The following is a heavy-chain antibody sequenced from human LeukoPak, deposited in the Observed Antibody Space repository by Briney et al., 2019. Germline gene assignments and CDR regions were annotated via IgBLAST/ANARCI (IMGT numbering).Heavy chain of an antibody. Sequence: SSETLSLTCTVSGVSISSYYWSWIRLPPGKGLEWIGYLSKSGNTNYSPSLKSRVTIFGDTSKNQFFLKLSSVTAADTAVYYCARPRYVNSFYAFDIWGQGTLVTVSS. CDR2: LSKSGNT. J-gene: IGHJ3*02. CDR3: ARPRYVNSFYAFDI. V-gene: IGHV4-59*01. CDR1: GVSISSYY. D-gene: IGHD3-9*01.